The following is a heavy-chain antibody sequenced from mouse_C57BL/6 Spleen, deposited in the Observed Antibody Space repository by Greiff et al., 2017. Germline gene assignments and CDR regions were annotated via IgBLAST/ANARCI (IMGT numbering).Heavy chain of an antibody. CDR3: ARRGYYDYETLFAY. CDR1: GYTFTSYW. Sequence: QVQLKQPGAELVKPGASVKMSCKASGYTFTSYWITWVKQRPGQGLEWIGDIYPGSGSTNYNEKFKSKATLTVDTSSSTAYMQLSSLTSEDSAVYYCARRGYYDYETLFAYWGQGTLVTVSA. D-gene: IGHD2-4*01. J-gene: IGHJ3*01. V-gene: IGHV1-55*01. CDR2: IYPGSGST.